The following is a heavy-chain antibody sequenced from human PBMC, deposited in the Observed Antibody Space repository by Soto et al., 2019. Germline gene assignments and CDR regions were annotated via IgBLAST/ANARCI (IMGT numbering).Heavy chain of an antibody. CDR1: GFIVSNTY. V-gene: IGHV3-66*01. J-gene: IGHJ3*02. D-gene: IGHD2-15*01. Sequence: EVQLVESGGGLVQPGGSLRLSCTASGFIVSNTYVNWVRQAPGKGLEWVSVISNRGDTHYADSVRGRFSLSRDISDNTLHLQMNNLSVEDTAVYYCAREPRYCRGGSCSITGDAYDIWGQGTIVTVSS. CDR2: ISNRGDT. CDR3: AREPRYCRGGSCSITGDAYDI.